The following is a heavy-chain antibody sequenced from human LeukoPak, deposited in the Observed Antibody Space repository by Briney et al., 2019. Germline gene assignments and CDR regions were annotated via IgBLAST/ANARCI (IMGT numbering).Heavy chain of an antibody. CDR1: GFTFSSYW. Sequence: GGSLRLSCAASGFTFSSYWMSWVRQAPGKGLEWVAFIRYDGSNKYYADSVKGRFTISRDNSKNTLYLQMNSLRAEDTAVYYCAKDPRRGYSYGLGYYYMDVWGKGTTVTISS. J-gene: IGHJ6*03. CDR3: AKDPRRGYSYGLGYYYMDV. CDR2: IRYDGSNK. V-gene: IGHV3-30*02. D-gene: IGHD5-18*01.